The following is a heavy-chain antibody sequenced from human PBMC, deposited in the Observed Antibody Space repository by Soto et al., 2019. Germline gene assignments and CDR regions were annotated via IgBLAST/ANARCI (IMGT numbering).Heavy chain of an antibody. V-gene: IGHV4-4*02. D-gene: IGHD1-26*01. CDR3: AHRPIVGAAI. Sequence: QVQLQESGPGLVKPSGTLSLTCAVFGGSISNSNWWTWVRQRPGKGLDWIGEIFHSGSTNYNSSLMGRVTIAVDKANNQFSLKLSSVTAADTAVYYCAHRPIVGAAIWGQGTLVTVSS. J-gene: IGHJ4*02. CDR1: GGSISNSNW. CDR2: IFHSGST.